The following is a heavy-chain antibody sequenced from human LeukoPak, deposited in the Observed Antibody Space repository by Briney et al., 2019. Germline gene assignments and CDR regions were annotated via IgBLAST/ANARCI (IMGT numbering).Heavy chain of an antibody. CDR2: ISSNGGST. D-gene: IGHD5-18*01. V-gene: IGHV3-64*01. J-gene: IGHJ3*02. CDR1: GFTFSSYA. CDR3: ARTRGYSYDDAFDI. Sequence: GGSLRLSCAASGFTFSSYAMHWVRQAPGKGLEYVSAISSNGGSTYYANSVKGRFTISRDNSKNTLYLQMGSLRAEDMAVYYCARTRGYSYDDAFDIWGQGTMVTVSS.